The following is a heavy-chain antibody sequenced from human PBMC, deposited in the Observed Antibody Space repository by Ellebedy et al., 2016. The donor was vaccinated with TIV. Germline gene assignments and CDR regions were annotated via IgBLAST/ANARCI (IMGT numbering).Heavy chain of an antibody. V-gene: IGHV3-7*03. CDR3: AIVFWGMDV. J-gene: IGHJ6*02. CDR1: GLTISSYW. Sequence: PGGSLRLSCAASGLTISSYWMSWVRQAPGKGLEWVANIKTDGSEKYYVDSVKGRFTISRDNAKNSLYLQMNSLRAEDTAVYYCAIVFWGMDVWGQGTTVTVSS. CDR2: IKTDGSEK. D-gene: IGHD2/OR15-2a*01.